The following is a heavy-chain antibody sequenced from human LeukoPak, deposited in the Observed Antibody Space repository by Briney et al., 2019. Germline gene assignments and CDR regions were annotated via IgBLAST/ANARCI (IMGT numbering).Heavy chain of an antibody. CDR1: GGSVSSGSYY. D-gene: IGHD2-2*01. CDR2: IYYSGST. Sequence: PSETLSLTCTVSGGSVSSGSYYWSWIRQPPGKGLEWIGYIYYSGSTNYNPSLKSRITISVDTSTNQFSLKLSSVTAADTAVYYCARVYCSSTSCYSGGDWFDPWGQGTLVTVSS. V-gene: IGHV4-61*01. CDR3: ARVYCSSTSCYSGGDWFDP. J-gene: IGHJ5*02.